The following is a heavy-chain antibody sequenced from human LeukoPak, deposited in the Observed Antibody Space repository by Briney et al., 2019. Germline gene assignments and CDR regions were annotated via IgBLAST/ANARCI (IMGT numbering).Heavy chain of an antibody. D-gene: IGHD2-8*01. J-gene: IGHJ4*02. CDR1: GFTFSDYA. V-gene: IGHV3-23*01. Sequence: GGSLTLSCAASGFTFSDYAMSWVRQAPGKGLEWVSTASYYVGKQYHADSVRGRFTISRDNSKNTLYLQMSSLRVEDTAVYYCAKQSYARSLGEGGPGTLVSVSS. CDR2: ASYYVGKQ. CDR3: AKQSYARSLGE.